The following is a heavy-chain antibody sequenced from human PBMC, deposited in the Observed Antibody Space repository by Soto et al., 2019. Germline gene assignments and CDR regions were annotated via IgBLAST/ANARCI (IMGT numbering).Heavy chain of an antibody. D-gene: IGHD5-12*01. Sequence: QVQLVQSGAEVKKPGASVKVSCKASGYTFTGYYMHWVRQAPGQGLEWMGWINPNSGGTNYAQKIQGRVTMTSDTSISTAYMELSRLSSDDTAVYYCASSPHVPIVATIKGPDVWGQGTTVTVSS. CDR3: ASSPHVPIVATIKGPDV. CDR2: INPNSGGT. V-gene: IGHV1-2*02. J-gene: IGHJ6*02. CDR1: GYTFTGYY.